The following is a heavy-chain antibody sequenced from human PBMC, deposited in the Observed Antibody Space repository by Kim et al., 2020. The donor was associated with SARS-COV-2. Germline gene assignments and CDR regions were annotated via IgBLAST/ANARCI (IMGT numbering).Heavy chain of an antibody. D-gene: IGHD3-22*01. V-gene: IGHV3-33*01. CDR3: ARDSTDYYDSSGYYPPYDAFDI. Sequence: GGSLRLSCAASGFTFSSYGMHWVRQAPGKGLEWVAVIWYDGSNKYYADSVKGRFTISRDNSKNTLYLQMNSLRAEDTAVYYCARDSTDYYDSSGYYPPYDAFDIWGQGTMVTVSS. J-gene: IGHJ3*02. CDR2: IWYDGSNK. CDR1: GFTFSSYG.